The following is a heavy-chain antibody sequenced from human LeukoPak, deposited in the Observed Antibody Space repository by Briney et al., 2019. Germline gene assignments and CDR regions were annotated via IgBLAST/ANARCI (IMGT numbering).Heavy chain of an antibody. CDR3: ARAKRGKTYYYDSSGFYFDY. CDR2: IYYSGST. V-gene: IGHV4-30-4*01. J-gene: IGHJ4*02. CDR1: GGSISSGDYY. D-gene: IGHD3-22*01. Sequence: SQTLSLTCTVSGGSISSGDYYWSWIRQPPGKGLEWIGYIYYSGSTYYNPSLKSRVTISVDTSKNQFSLKLSSVTAADTAVYFCARAKRGKTYYYDSSGFYFDYWGQGTLVTVSS.